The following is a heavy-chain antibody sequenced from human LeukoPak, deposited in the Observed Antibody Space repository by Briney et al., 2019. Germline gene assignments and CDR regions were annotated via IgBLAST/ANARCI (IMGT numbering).Heavy chain of an antibody. V-gene: IGHV5-10-1*01. CDR2: IDPSDSYT. Sequence: KSGASLQISCKGSGSSFTSYWISWVRQMPGKGLEWMGRIDPSDSYTNYSPSFQGHVTISADKSISTAYLQWSSLKASDTAMYYCARHQGKWAVALDYWGQGTLVTVSS. J-gene: IGHJ4*02. D-gene: IGHD6-19*01. CDR3: ARHQGKWAVALDY. CDR1: GSSFTSYW.